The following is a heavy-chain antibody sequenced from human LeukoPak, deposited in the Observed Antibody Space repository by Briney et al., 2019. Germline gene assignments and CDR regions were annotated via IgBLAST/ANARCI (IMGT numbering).Heavy chain of an antibody. Sequence: SETLSLTCTVSGGSISNYFWNWIRQPPGKGLEWIGHIYYSGSTICNPSLKSRVTISVDTSKNQFSLMLTSVTAADTAVYYCARVGFCSGGLCLYYFDYWGQGTLVTVSS. CDR2: IYYSGST. V-gene: IGHV4-59*08. J-gene: IGHJ4*02. CDR1: GGSISNYF. CDR3: ARVGFCSGGLCLYYFDY. D-gene: IGHD2-15*01.